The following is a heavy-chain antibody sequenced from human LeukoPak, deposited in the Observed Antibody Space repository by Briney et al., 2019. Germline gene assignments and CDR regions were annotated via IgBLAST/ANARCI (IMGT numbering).Heavy chain of an antibody. V-gene: IGHV3-72*01. Sequence: GGSLRLSCAASGFTFSDHHMDWVRQAPGEGLEWVARTRNKANRYTTEYAASVKGRFTISRDDSENSLYLQMDSLKTEDTAVYYCARSPLGIAPFDYWGQGTLVTVSS. CDR2: TRNKANRYTT. CDR1: GFTFSDHH. D-gene: IGHD7-27*01. CDR3: ARSPLGIAPFDY. J-gene: IGHJ4*02.